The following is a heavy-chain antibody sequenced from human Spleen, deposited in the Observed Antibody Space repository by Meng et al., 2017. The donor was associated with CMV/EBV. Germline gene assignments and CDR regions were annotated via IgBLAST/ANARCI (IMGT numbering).Heavy chain of an antibody. CDR1: GFTFSSYG. V-gene: IGHV3-30*02. CDR3: AKDRLGGSDFVDY. CDR2: IRFDGRNK. Sequence: GESLKISCAASGFTFSSYGMHWVRQAPGKGLEWVAFIRFDGRNKFYAESVKGRFTISRDNSKNTLYVQMNSLRAEDTALYYCAKDRLGGSDFVDYWGQGTLVTVSS. J-gene: IGHJ4*02. D-gene: IGHD3-10*01.